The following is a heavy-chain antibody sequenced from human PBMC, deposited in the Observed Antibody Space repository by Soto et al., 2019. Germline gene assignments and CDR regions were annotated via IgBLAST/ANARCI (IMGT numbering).Heavy chain of an antibody. CDR1: GYTFTSYG. D-gene: IGHD6-13*01. CDR2: VSDYNGNT. J-gene: IGHJ4*02. CDR3: ATDGGSNGYAFGY. Sequence: QVHLVQSGPDVKKPGASVKVSCKASGYTFTSYGVSWVRQAPGQGLEWMGWVSDYNGNTDYAQKFQGRVTMTTETSTRPAYMELWSLGSDDPAVYSCATDGGSNGYAFGYGGQGTLVTVSS. V-gene: IGHV1-18*01.